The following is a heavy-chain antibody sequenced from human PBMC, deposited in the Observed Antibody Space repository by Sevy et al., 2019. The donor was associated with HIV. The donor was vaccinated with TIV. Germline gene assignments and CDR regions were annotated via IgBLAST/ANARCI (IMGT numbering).Heavy chain of an antibody. D-gene: IGHD6-13*01. V-gene: IGHV4-39*01. Sequence: SETLSLTCTVSGASIRDSSYYWACIRQPPGKGLEWIGNIYSYGETYYNSSLKSRVTISVDTSKNQFSLSLTSVTAADTAIYFCARSMEQQLDAFDIWGQGTMITVSS. CDR2: IYSYGET. CDR3: ARSMEQQLDAFDI. J-gene: IGHJ3*02. CDR1: GASIRDSSYY.